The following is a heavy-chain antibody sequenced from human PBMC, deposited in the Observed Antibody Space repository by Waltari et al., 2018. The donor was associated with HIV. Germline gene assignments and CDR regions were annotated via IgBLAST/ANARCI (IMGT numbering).Heavy chain of an antibody. D-gene: IGHD4-17*01. J-gene: IGHJ4*02. V-gene: IGHV4-61*02. CDR1: GGSISSGSYY. CDR3: ARATGDSPFDY. CDR2: IYTSRST. Sequence: QVQLQESGPGLVKPSQTLSLTCTVSGGSISSGSYYWSWIRQPAGKGLEGIGRIYTSRSTTYNPSLKSRVTISVDTSKNQLSLKLSSVTAADTAVYYCARATGDSPFDYWGQGTLVTVSS.